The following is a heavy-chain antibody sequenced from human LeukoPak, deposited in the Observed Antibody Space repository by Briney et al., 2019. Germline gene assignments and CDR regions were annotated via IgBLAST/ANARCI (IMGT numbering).Heavy chain of an antibody. Sequence: GGSLRLSCAASGFTFSSYEMNWVRQAPGKGLEWVSYISSSGSTIYYADSVKGRFIISRDNAKNSLYLQMNSLRAEDTAVYYCARDLTVVVPAALIGYYYYGMDVWGKGTTVTVSS. CDR3: ARDLTVVVPAALIGYYYYGMDV. D-gene: IGHD2-2*01. V-gene: IGHV3-48*03. CDR1: GFTFSSYE. J-gene: IGHJ6*04. CDR2: ISSSGSTI.